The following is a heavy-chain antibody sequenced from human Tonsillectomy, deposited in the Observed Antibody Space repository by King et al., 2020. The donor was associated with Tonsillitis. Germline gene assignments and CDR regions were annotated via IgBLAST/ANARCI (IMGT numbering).Heavy chain of an antibody. J-gene: IGHJ6*02. CDR1: GFTFSIYG. V-gene: IGHV3-30*18. CDR3: AKPRFAGIGYYYYDMDV. Sequence: QLVESGGGVVQPGRSLRLSCAASGFTFSIYGMHWVRQAPGKGLEWVAVISYDGSNKYYADSVKGRFTISRDNSKNTLYLQMNSLRPEDTAVYYCAKPRFAGIGYYYYDMDVWGQGTTVTVSS. CDR2: ISYDGSNK. D-gene: IGHD6-13*01.